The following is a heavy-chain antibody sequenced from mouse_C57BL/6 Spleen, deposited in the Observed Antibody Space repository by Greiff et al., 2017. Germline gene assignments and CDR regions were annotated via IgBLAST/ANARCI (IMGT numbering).Heavy chain of an antibody. CDR3: AREHGNYAMDY. CDR2: ISDGGSYT. V-gene: IGHV5-4*01. CDR1: GFTFSSYA. J-gene: IGHJ4*01. Sequence: EVQLVESGGGLVKPGGSLKLSCAASGFTFSSYAMSWVRQTPEKRLAWVATISDGGSYTYYPDNGKGRFTISRDNAKNNLYLQMSHLKSEDTAMYYCAREHGNYAMDYWGQGTSVTVSS. D-gene: IGHD2-1*01.